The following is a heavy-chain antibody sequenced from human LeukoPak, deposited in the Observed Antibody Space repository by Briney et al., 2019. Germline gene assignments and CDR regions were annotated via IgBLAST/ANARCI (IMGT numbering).Heavy chain of an antibody. Sequence: GGSLRLSCAASGFTFSSYWMHWGRQAPGEGLVWVSHIDPDDSGSTYADSVKGRFTISRDNSKNTLYLQMNSLRAEDTAVYYCAKDPQAPAEYCSGGSCYFDYWGQGTLVTVSS. D-gene: IGHD2-15*01. J-gene: IGHJ4*02. CDR1: GFTFSSYW. CDR3: AKDPQAPAEYCSGGSCYFDY. V-gene: IGHV3-74*01. CDR2: IDPDDSGS.